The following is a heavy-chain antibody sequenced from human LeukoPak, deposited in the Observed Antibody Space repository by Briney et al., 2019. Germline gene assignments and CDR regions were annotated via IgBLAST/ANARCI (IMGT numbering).Heavy chain of an antibody. Sequence: ASVKVSFKGSGYTFTTYYMHWVRQAPGQGGERMGIINPSSGRTKYAQKFQGRVTMTSDTSTSTVYMELSSLRSEDTAIYYCARVLGAHRYGSIDHWGQGTLVTVSS. CDR2: INPSSGRT. V-gene: IGHV1-46*01. CDR3: ARVLGAHRYGSIDH. J-gene: IGHJ4*02. CDR1: GYTFTTYY. D-gene: IGHD5-18*01.